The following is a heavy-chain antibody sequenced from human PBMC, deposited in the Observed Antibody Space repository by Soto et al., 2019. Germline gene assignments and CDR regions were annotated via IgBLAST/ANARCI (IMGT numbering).Heavy chain of an antibody. V-gene: IGHV1-69*13. J-gene: IGHJ3*02. CDR2: IIPIFGTT. CDR1: GGTFGSDA. CDR3: ARDRTLNYYDSSGYIPDAFDI. D-gene: IGHD3-22*01. Sequence: SVKVSCKASGGTFGSDAITWVLQAPGQGLEWVGRIIPIFGTTNYAQNLQGRVTITADESTSTAYMELSSLRSEDTAVYYCARDRTLNYYDSSGYIPDAFDIWGQWTMVTVSS.